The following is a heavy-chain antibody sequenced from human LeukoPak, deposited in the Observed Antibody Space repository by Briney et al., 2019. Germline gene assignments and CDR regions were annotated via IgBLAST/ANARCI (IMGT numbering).Heavy chain of an antibody. V-gene: IGHV6-1*01. D-gene: IGHD2-2*01. CDR1: GDSVSRNNIA. J-gene: IGHJ4*02. Sequence: SQTLSLTCGISGDSVSRNNIAWNWIRQSPSRGLEWLGRTYYRSKWYYEYADSVKSRLTISPDTSKNQFSLHLKSVTPEDTAVYYCARGRDVVVVPAADFDYWGQGILVTVSS. CDR2: TYYRSKWYY. CDR3: ARGRDVVVVPAADFDY.